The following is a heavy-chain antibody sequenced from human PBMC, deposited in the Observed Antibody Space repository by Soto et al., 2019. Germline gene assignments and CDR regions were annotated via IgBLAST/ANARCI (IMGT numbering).Heavy chain of an antibody. CDR3: AGVGGYSYVRRFDY. J-gene: IGHJ4*02. D-gene: IGHD5-12*01. CDR1: GGSVSSGSYY. CDR2: IYYSGSA. Sequence: VQLQESGPGLAKPSETLSLTCTVSGGSVSSGSYYWSWIRQPPGRGLEWIGCIYYSGSANFTPSRPSRVTISVDTSKNQLSLKLGSVTAAYTAVYYCAGVGGYSYVRRFDYWGQGALVTVSS. V-gene: IGHV4-61*01.